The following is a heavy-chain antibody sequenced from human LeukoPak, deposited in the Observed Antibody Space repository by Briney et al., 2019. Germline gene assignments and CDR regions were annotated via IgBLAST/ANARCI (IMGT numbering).Heavy chain of an antibody. CDR3: TRSLFSGSYDY. J-gene: IGHJ4*02. CDR2: ISSGSSSI. V-gene: IGHV3-48*02. Sequence: HTGGSLRLSCAASGFTFSTYSMNWVRQAPGKGLEWVSYISSGSSSIFYADSVKGRFTISRDNAKNSLVLQMNSLRDEDTAVYYCTRSLFSGSYDYWGQGTPVTVSS. CDR1: GFTFSTYS. D-gene: IGHD1-26*01.